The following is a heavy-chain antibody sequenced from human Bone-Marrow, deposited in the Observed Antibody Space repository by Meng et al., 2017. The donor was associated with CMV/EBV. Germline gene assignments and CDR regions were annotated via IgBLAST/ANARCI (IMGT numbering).Heavy chain of an antibody. V-gene: IGHV3-7*01. D-gene: IGHD1-14*01. CDR1: GFTFSHYW. CDR2: ITQDGGDK. Sequence: GGSLRLSCAASGFTFSHYWMNWVRQTPGKGLERVASITQDGGDKRYLDSVKGRFTISRDNVKNSVYLQMDSLRDEDSGLYYCLRDPNHDTIGYPEYWRQGTLVTVSS. CDR3: LRDPNHDTIGYPEY. J-gene: IGHJ4*02.